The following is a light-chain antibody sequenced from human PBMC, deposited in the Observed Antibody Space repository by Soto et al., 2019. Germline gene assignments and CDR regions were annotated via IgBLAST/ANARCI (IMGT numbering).Light chain of an antibody. J-gene: IGLJ2*01. CDR2: EDS. CDR3: ASYTSSSTSVI. Sequence: QSALTQPASVSGSPGQSLTISCTGTSSDVGSYNLVSWYQHHPGKAPKFIIYEDSKRPSGVSDRFSGSKSGNTASLTISGLQAEDEADYYCASYTSSSTSVIFGRGTKLTVL. V-gene: IGLV2-14*02. CDR1: SSDVGSYNL.